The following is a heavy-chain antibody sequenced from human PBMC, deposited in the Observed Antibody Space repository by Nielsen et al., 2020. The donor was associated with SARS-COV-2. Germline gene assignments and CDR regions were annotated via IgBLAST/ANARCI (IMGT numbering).Heavy chain of an antibody. Sequence: GESLKISCDASGFAFNTYGFHWVRQAPGKGLEWVALISYDGITRHNGDVVRGRFTISRDTSTNTVYLHMSSLTPEDTALYFCARDRIAWRGGQVARALGTWGRGTQVTVSS. J-gene: IGHJ5*02. CDR1: GFAFNTYG. D-gene: IGHD3-10*01. CDR2: ISYDGITR. CDR3: ARDRIAWRGGQVARALGT. V-gene: IGHV3-30*03.